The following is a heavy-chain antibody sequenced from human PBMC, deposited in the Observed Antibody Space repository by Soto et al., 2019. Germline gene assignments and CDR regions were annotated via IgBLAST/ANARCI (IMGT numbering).Heavy chain of an antibody. V-gene: IGHV3-23*01. D-gene: IGHD6-19*01. CDR3: AKDRSVAVAGKGEQRVGY. Sequence: EVQLLESGGGLVQPGGSLRLSCAASGFTFSSYAMSWVRQAPGKGLEWVSAISGSGGSTYYADSVKGRFTISRDNSKNTLYLQMNSLRAEDTAVYYCAKDRSVAVAGKGEQRVGYWGQGTLVTVSS. CDR1: GFTFSSYA. J-gene: IGHJ4*02. CDR2: ISGSGGST.